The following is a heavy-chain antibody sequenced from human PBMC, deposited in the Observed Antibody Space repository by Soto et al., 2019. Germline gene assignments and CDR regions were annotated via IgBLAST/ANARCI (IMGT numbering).Heavy chain of an antibody. CDR2: ISYDGSNK. D-gene: IGHD6-13*01. J-gene: IGHJ4*02. CDR3: AKEGGRSIAAAGAFDY. Sequence: QVQLVESGGGVVQPGRSLRLSCAASGFTFSSYGMHWVRQAPGKGLEWVAVISYDGSNKYYADSVKGRFTISRDNSKNALYLQMNSLRAEDTAVYYCAKEGGRSIAAAGAFDYWGQGTLVTVSS. CDR1: GFTFSSYG. V-gene: IGHV3-30*18.